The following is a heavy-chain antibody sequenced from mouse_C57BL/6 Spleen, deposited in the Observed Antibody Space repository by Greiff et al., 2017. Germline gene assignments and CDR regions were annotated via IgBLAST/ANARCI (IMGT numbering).Heavy chain of an antibody. J-gene: IGHJ3*01. Sequence: VQLKESGGGLVQPKGSLKLSCAASGFTFNTYAMHWVRQAPGKGLEWVARISRKSSNYDTYYADSGKDTFTISRDDSQSMLYLKMNNLKTEDTAMYYCVGAYYGSSAWFAYWGQGTLVTVSA. CDR1: GFTFNTYA. V-gene: IGHV10-3*01. D-gene: IGHD1-1*01. CDR3: VGAYYGSSAWFAY. CDR2: ISRKSSNYDT.